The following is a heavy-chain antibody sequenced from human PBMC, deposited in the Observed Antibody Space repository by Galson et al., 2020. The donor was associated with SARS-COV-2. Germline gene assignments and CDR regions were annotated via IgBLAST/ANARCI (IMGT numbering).Heavy chain of an antibody. V-gene: IGHV1-46*01. CDR3: ARDPGKGGLWFGELYPYYFDY. D-gene: IGHD3-10*01. CDR1: GYTFTSYY. J-gene: IGHJ4*02. CDR2: INPSGGST. Sequence: ASVKVSCKASGYTFTSYYMHWVRQAPGQGLEWMGIINPSGGSTSYAQQFQGRVTMTRDTSTSTVYMELSSLRSEDTAVYYCARDPGKGGLWFGELYPYYFDYWGQGTLVTVSS.